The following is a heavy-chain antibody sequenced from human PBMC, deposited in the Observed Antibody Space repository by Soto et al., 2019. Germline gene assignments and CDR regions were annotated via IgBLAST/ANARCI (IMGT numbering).Heavy chain of an antibody. CDR1: GYIFTNYN. V-gene: IGHV1-46*01. CDR2: INPSGGST. D-gene: IGHD3-22*01. Sequence: ASVKVSCKASGYIFTNYNMHWVRQAPGQGLEWMGIINPSGGSTSYVQKFQGRVTMTRDTSTSTVYMELSSLRSEDTAVYYCARGYYDSSAYSYFDYWGQGTLVTVSS. J-gene: IGHJ4*02. CDR3: ARGYYDSSAYSYFDY.